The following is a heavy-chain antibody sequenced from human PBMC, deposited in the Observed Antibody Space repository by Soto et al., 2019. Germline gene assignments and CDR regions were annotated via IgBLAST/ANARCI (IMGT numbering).Heavy chain of an antibody. D-gene: IGHD2-2*01. CDR1: DGSLSPNY. Sequence: QVQLQESGPALVKPSETLSLSCTVSDGSLSPNYWSWIRQPPGKGLEWIGYINYAGTTTYNPSLQSPVAISLATSKNAVSLKLPSVTAADTAVYFCARLGAFYQAMDSWGQGTLVTVSS. CDR2: INYAGTT. CDR3: ARLGAFYQAMDS. J-gene: IGHJ1*01. V-gene: IGHV4-59*08.